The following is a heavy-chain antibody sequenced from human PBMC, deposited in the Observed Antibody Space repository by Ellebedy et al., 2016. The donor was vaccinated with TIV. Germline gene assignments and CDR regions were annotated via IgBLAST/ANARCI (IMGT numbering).Heavy chain of an antibody. D-gene: IGHD4-11*01. Sequence: SETLSLXCAVYGGSFSGYYWSWIRQPPGKGLEWIGEINHSGSTNYNPSLKSRVTISVDTSKNQFSLKLSSVTAADTAVYYCARGLSNYVLYYYYYYMDVWGKGTTVTVSS. V-gene: IGHV4-34*01. CDR3: ARGLSNYVLYYYYYYMDV. CDR2: INHSGST. J-gene: IGHJ6*03. CDR1: GGSFSGYY.